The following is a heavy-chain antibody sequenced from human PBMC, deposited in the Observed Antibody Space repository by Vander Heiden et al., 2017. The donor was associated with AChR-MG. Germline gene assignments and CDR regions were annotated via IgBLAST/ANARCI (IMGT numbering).Heavy chain of an antibody. J-gene: IGHJ4*02. CDR2: ISHDGSEH. CDR3: VRDAGGNFEYGDYFDY. V-gene: IGHV3-30-3*01. Sequence: QVQLVESGGGVVQPGRSLRLSCAVSEFNFSSYAMHWVRQAPGKGLEWVAVISHDGSEHFYADSVKGRFTMSRDNSKNTLHLQMNSLRHEDTAIYYCVRDAGGNFEYGDYFDYWGQGTLVTVSS. D-gene: IGHD4-17*01. CDR1: EFNFSSYA.